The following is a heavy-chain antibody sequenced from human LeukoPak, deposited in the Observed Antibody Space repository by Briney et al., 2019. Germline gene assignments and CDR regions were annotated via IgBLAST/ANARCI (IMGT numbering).Heavy chain of an antibody. CDR3: ARDQWLATSNALDV. D-gene: IGHD6-19*01. CDR1: GFSFRSYA. J-gene: IGHJ3*01. CDR2: ISYDGRNK. V-gene: IGHV3-30*04. Sequence: PGGSLRLSCAGSGFSFRSYAMNWVRQAPGKGRGWGALISYDGRNKYYADSVKGRFTISSDISNNTLFLQMNSLRGEDTAVYYCARDQWLATSNALDVWGQGTMVTVSS.